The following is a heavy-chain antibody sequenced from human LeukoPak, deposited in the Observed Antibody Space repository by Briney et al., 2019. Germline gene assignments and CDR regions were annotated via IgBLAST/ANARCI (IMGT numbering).Heavy chain of an antibody. V-gene: IGHV4-59*01. CDR3: ARGEWDLLFDY. CDR2: IFYSGST. D-gene: IGHD1-26*01. J-gene: IGHJ4*02. CDR1: GGSISSYY. Sequence: SGTLSLTCTVTGGSISSYYWSWIRQPPGKGLEWIGYIFYSGSTNYNPSLKSRVTISVDTSKNQFSLKLSSVTAADTAVYYCARGEWDLLFDYWGQGTLVTVPS.